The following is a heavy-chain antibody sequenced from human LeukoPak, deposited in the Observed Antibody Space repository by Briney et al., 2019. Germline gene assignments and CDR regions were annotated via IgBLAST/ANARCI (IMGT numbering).Heavy chain of an antibody. D-gene: IGHD3-22*01. V-gene: IGHV1-2*02. J-gene: IGHJ4*02. CDR1: GYTFTGYY. Sequence: ASVKVSCKASGYTFTGYYMHWVRQAPGQGLEWMGWINPNSGGTNYAQKFQGRVTMTRDTSISTAYMELSRLRSDDTAVYYCARDLTYYCDSSGYYLYYWGQGTLVTVSS. CDR2: INPNSGGT. CDR3: ARDLTYYCDSSGYYLYY.